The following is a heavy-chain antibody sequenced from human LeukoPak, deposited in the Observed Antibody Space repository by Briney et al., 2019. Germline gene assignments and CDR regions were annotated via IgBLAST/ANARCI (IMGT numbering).Heavy chain of an antibody. Sequence: SETLSLTCTVSGGSISSSSYYWGWIRQPPGKGLEWIGSIYYSGSTYYNPSLKSRVTISVDTSKNQFSLKLSSVTAADTAVYYCAREATGVVVAPWGQGTLVTVSS. CDR3: AREATGVVVAP. CDR1: GGSISSSSYY. D-gene: IGHD2-15*01. J-gene: IGHJ5*02. CDR2: IYYSGST. V-gene: IGHV4-39*07.